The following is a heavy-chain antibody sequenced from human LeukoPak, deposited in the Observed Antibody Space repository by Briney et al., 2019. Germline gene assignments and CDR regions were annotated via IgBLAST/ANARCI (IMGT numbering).Heavy chain of an antibody. J-gene: IGHJ4*02. D-gene: IGHD3-3*01. CDR3: ARGDFWSGLNDY. V-gene: IGHV1-2*06. CDR1: GYTFTSYD. CDR2: INPNSGGT. Sequence: GASVKVSCKASGYTFTSYDINWVRQAPGQGLEWMGRINPNSGGTNYAQKFQGRVTMTRDTSISTAYMELSRLRSDDTAVYYCARGDFWSGLNDYWGQGTLVTVSS.